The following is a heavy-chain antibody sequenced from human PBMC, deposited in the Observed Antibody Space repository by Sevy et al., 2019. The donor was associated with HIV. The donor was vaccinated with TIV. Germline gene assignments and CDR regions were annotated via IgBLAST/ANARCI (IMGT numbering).Heavy chain of an antibody. Sequence: SETLSLTCGVSGGSISSISNYWGWIRQPPGRELEWIGSLYYEGTTYYNPSLQSRVRISGNTSKNLFSLDLTSVTGADTAVYYCASLSPFYHYMDVWGKGTTVTVSS. J-gene: IGHJ6*03. CDR3: ASLSPFYHYMDV. CDR1: GGSISSISNY. CDR2: LYYEGTT. V-gene: IGHV4-39*01.